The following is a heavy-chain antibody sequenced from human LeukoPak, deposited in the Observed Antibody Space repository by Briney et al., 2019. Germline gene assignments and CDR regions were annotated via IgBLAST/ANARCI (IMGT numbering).Heavy chain of an antibody. CDR2: IYYSGST. J-gene: IGHJ3*02. CDR1: GGSISSYY. CDR3: ARGWFGELLNPDAFDI. V-gene: IGHV4-59*12. Sequence: SETLSLTCTVSGGSISSYYWSWIRQPPGKGLEWIGYIYYSGSTNYNPSLKSRVTISVDTSKNQFSLKLSSVTAADTAVYYCARGWFGELLNPDAFDIWGQGTMVTVSS. D-gene: IGHD3-10*01.